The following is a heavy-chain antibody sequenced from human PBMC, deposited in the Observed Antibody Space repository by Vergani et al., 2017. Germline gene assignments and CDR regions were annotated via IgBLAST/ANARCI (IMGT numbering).Heavy chain of an antibody. J-gene: IGHJ6*02. CDR2: IRYDGSNK. D-gene: IGHD3-16*01. V-gene: IGHV3-30*02. CDR1: GFTFSSYG. CDR3: AKERLRDYGMDV. Sequence: VQLVESGGGVVQPGGSLRLSCAASGFTFSSYGMHWVRQAPGKGLEWVAFIRYDGSNKYYADSVKGRFTISRDNSKNTLYLQMNSLRAEDTAVYYCAKERLRDYGMDVWGQGTTVTVSS.